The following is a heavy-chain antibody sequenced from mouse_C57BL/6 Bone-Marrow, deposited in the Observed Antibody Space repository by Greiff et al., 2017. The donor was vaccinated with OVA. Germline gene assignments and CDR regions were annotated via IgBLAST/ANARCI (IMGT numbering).Heavy chain of an antibody. CDR3: VIYYDYGDY. D-gene: IGHD2-4*01. CDR1: GYTFTNYW. V-gene: IGHV1-63*01. Sequence: QVHVKQSGAELVRPGTSVTMSCKASGYTFTNYWIGWAKQRPGHGLEWIGDIYPGGGYTNYMEQFMGKATQTADKSSSTAYMQCSSLTSEDSAIYYCVIYYDYGDYWGQGTSVTVSS. CDR2: IYPGGGYT. J-gene: IGHJ4*01.